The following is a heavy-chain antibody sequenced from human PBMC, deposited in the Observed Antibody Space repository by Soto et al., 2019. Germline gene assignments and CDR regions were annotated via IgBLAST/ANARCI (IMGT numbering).Heavy chain of an antibody. CDR3: VRVGVGIGNHFDS. J-gene: IGHJ4*02. CDR1: NGSISGFY. CDR2: IHYSGRT. Sequence: PSETLSLTCSVSNGSISGFYWTWIRQPPGKILEWIGYIHYSGRTDYNPSLTSRATMSVDTSKNQFSLNLTSITAADTAVYYCVRVGVGIGNHFDSWGRGTLVTVSS. D-gene: IGHD1-26*01. V-gene: IGHV4-59*12.